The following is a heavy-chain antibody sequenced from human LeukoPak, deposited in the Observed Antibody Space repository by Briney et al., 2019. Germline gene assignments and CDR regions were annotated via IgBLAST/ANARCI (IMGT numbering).Heavy chain of an antibody. CDR3: ARGYSSSWYDPWHYFDY. Sequence: PSETLSLTCTVSGGSISSYYWSWIRQPPGKGLEWIGYIYYSGSTNYNPFLKSRVTISVDTSKNQFSLKLSSVTAADTAVYYCARGYSSSWYDPWHYFDYWGQGTLVTVSS. D-gene: IGHD6-13*01. V-gene: IGHV4-59*01. CDR2: IYYSGST. J-gene: IGHJ4*02. CDR1: GGSISSYY.